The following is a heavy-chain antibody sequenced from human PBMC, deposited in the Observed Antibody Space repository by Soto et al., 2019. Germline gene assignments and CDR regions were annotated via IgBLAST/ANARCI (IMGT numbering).Heavy chain of an antibody. Sequence: QTLSLTCAISGDSVSSSSVTWNWIRQSPSRGLEWLGRTYYRSRWYNDYAESVKSRITINPDTSKNQFSLHLNSVTPEDTAVYYCVRLIGNSWLDFWGQGTLVTVSS. V-gene: IGHV6-1*01. D-gene: IGHD1-26*01. CDR3: VRLIGNSWLDF. J-gene: IGHJ5*01. CDR2: TYYRSRWYN. CDR1: GDSVSSSSVT.